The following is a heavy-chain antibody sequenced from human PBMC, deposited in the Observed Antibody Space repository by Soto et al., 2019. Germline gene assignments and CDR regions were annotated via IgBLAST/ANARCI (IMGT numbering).Heavy chain of an antibody. V-gene: IGHV4-59*08. CDR2: IYYSGST. J-gene: IGHJ4*02. CDR3: ARHMGELLWFGDYDY. D-gene: IGHD3-10*01. CDR1: GDSISSYY. Sequence: SETLSLTCTVSGDSISSYYWSWIRQPPGKGLEWIGYIYYSGSTNYNPSLKSRVTISVDTSKNQFSLKLSSVTAADTAVYYCARHMGELLWFGDYDYWGQGTLVTVSS.